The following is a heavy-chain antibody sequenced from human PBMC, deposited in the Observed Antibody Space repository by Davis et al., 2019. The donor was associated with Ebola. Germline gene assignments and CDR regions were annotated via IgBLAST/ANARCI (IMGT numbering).Heavy chain of an antibody. V-gene: IGHV4-39*07. CDR3: ARASYGGNSGLRY. J-gene: IGHJ4*02. CDR1: GGSISSSSYY. CDR2: INHSGST. D-gene: IGHD4-23*01. Sequence: SETLSLTCTVSGGSISSSSYYWSWIRQPPGKGLEWIGEINHSGSTNYNPSLKSRVTISVDTSKNQFSLKLSSVTAADTAVYYCARASYGGNSGLRYWGQGTLVTVSS.